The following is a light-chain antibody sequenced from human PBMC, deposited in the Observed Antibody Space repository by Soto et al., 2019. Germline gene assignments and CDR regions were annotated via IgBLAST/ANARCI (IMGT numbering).Light chain of an antibody. CDR2: DAS. J-gene: IGKJ5*01. CDR1: QSVSGY. Sequence: EIVLTQSPATLSLSPGERATLSFRASQSVSGYLAWYQQKPGQAPRLLIYDASKRATGIPARFSGSGFGTDFTLTISSVESEDFAIYYCQQHNDWPTFGQGTRLEIK. V-gene: IGKV3-11*01. CDR3: QQHNDWPT.